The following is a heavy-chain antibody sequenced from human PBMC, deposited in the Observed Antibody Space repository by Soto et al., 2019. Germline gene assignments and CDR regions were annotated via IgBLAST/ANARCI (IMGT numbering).Heavy chain of an antibody. J-gene: IGHJ4*02. D-gene: IGHD3-3*01. CDR3: ARETGEGDFWAGVYY. V-gene: IGHV4-30-4*01. CDR1: GGSIRSGDYY. CDR2: IYYSGST. Sequence: QVQLQESGPGLVKPSQTLSLTCTVSGGSIRSGDYYWSWIRQPPGKGLEWIGYIYYSGSTYYNPSLKSRVTISVDTSKNQFSLKLSSVTAADTAVYYCARETGEGDFWAGVYYWGQGTLVTVSS.